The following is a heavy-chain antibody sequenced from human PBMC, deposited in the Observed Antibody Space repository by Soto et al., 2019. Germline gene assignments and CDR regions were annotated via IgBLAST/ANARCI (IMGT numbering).Heavy chain of an antibody. CDR1: GGSISSSNW. Sequence: SETLSLTCAVSGGSISSSNWWSRVRQPPGKGLEWIGEIYHSGSTNYNPSLKSRVTISVDKSKNQFSLKLSSVTAADTAVYYCARALGYCSGGSCKAFDYCGQGTLVTVSP. J-gene: IGHJ4*02. CDR2: IYHSGST. CDR3: ARALGYCSGGSCKAFDY. D-gene: IGHD2-15*01. V-gene: IGHV4-4*02.